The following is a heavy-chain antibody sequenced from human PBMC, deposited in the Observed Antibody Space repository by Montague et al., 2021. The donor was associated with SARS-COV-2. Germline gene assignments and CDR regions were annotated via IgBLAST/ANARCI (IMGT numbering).Heavy chain of an antibody. CDR1: GFSFRTSGMC. V-gene: IGHV2-70*11. Sequence: PALVKPTQTLTLTCTFSGFSFRTSGMCVSGVRQPPGKALEWLARIDWDDDKYYSTSLKTRLTISKDTSKNQVVLTMTNMVPVDTATYYCARTAGTDYTGYYYAMDVWGQGTTVTVSS. D-gene: IGHD3-10*01. J-gene: IGHJ6*02. CDR2: IDWDDDK. CDR3: ARTAGTDYTGYYYAMDV.